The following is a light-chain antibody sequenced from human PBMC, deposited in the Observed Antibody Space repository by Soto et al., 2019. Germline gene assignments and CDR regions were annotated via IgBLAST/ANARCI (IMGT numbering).Light chain of an antibody. CDR2: RDD. Sequence: QPVLTQPPSASGTPGQTVTISCSGSSSNIGSNFVYWYHQLPGTAPKLLIYRDDQRPSGVPDRFSGSKSGASASLAISGLRSEDEADYYCATWDDSLSGCVFGGGTKLTVL. V-gene: IGLV1-47*01. J-gene: IGLJ3*02. CDR1: SSNIGSNF. CDR3: ATWDDSLSGCV.